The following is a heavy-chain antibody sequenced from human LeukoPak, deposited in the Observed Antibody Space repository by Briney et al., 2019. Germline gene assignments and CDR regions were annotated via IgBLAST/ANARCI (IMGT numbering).Heavy chain of an antibody. CDR3: ARSEPARLSAYYFDY. V-gene: IGHV1-69*13. D-gene: IGHD6-6*01. CDR2: IIPIFGTA. Sequence: SVKVSCKASGGTFSSYAISWVRQAPGQGLEWMGGIIPIFGTANYAQKFQGRVTITADESTSTAYMELSSLRSEDTAVYYCARSEPARLSAYYFDYWGQGTLVTVSS. J-gene: IGHJ4*02. CDR1: GGTFSSYA.